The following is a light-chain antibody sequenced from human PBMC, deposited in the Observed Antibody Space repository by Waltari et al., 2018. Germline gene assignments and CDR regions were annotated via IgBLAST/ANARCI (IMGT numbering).Light chain of an antibody. CDR1: QGISSS. J-gene: IGKJ3*01. Sequence: IQMSQSPSYLSASVGDRVTITCRASQGISSSLNWYQQKPGKAPKLLIYNANSLASGVPSSFSGSGSGTEFTLTISSLQPEDFASYYCQQGNSYPFTFGPGTKLDIK. CDR2: NAN. CDR3: QQGNSYPFT. V-gene: IGKV1-13*02.